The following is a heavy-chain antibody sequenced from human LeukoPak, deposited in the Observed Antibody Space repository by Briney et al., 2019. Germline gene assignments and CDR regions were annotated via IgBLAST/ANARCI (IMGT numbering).Heavy chain of an antibody. D-gene: IGHD6-19*01. Sequence: GESLRISCKGSGYSFTSYWIGWVRQMPGKGLEWMGIIYPDDSDTRYSPSFQGQVTISADRSISTAYLQWSSLKASDTAMYYCARQYSSGWYWPDYWGQGTLVTVSS. CDR1: GYSFTSYW. CDR3: ARQYSSGWYWPDY. J-gene: IGHJ4*02. V-gene: IGHV5-51*01. CDR2: IYPDDSDT.